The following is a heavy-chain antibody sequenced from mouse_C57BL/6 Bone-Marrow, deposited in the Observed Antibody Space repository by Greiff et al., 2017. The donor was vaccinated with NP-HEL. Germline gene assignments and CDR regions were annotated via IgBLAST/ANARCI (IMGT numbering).Heavy chain of an antibody. J-gene: IGHJ1*03. Sequence: QVQLQQPGADLVKPGASVKLSCKASGYTFTSYWMHWVKQRPGRGLEWIGRIDPNSGGNKFNEKFKTKATLTVDKPSSKAYMQLSSLTSEDSAVYYCARYYYGSRGWYFDVWGTGTTVTVSS. CDR1: GYTFTSYW. D-gene: IGHD1-1*01. CDR2: IDPNSGGN. V-gene: IGHV1-72*01. CDR3: ARYYYGSRGWYFDV.